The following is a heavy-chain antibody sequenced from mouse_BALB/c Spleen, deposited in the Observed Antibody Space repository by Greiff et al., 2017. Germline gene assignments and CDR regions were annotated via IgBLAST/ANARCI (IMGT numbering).Heavy chain of an antibody. J-gene: IGHJ4*01. CDR2: IDPANGNT. Sequence: SGAELVKPGASVKLSCTASGFNIKDTYMHWVKQRPEQGLEWIGRIDPANGNTKYDPKFQGKATITADTSSNTAYLQLSSLTSEDTAVYYCARGSGPYAMDYWGQGTSVTFSS. V-gene: IGHV14-3*02. D-gene: IGHD3-1*01. CDR3: ARGSGPYAMDY. CDR1: GFNIKDTY.